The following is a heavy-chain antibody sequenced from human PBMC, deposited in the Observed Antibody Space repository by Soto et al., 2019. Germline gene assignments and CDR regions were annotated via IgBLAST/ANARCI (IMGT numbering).Heavy chain of an antibody. Sequence: SETLSLTCTVSGGSISSYYWSWIRQPPGKGLEWIGYIYYSGSTNYNPSLKNRVTITVDTSKNQFSLKLRSVTAADTAVYYCARRYSSGWGVAFDIWGQGTMVTVSS. CDR2: IYYSGST. V-gene: IGHV4-59*01. CDR1: GGSISSYY. D-gene: IGHD6-19*01. CDR3: ARRYSSGWGVAFDI. J-gene: IGHJ3*02.